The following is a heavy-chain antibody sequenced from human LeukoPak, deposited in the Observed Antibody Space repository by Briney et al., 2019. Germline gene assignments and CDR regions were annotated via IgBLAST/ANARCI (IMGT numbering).Heavy chain of an antibody. D-gene: IGHD3-10*01. V-gene: IGHV4-59*01. CDR3: AAATQWFGELRSYYFDY. J-gene: IGHJ4*02. CDR2: IYYSGNT. CDR1: GGSMNRYE. Sequence: SETLSLTCSVSGGSMNRYEWSWIRQPPGKGLEWIGEIYYSGNTNYNPSLKSRVTISVDKSKNKFSLNMSSVTAADTAVYYCAAATQWFGELRSYYFDYWGQGTLVTVSS.